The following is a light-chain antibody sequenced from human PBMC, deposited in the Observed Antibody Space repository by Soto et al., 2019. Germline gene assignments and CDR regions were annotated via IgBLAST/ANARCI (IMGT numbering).Light chain of an antibody. Sequence: QSLLTQPPSVSAAPGQKVTISCSGSSSNIGNNYVSWYQQLPGTAPKLLIYENNKRPSGIPDRFAGSKSGTSATLGITGLQTGDEADYYCGGWDSSLSVGVFGGGTKLTVL. J-gene: IGLJ3*02. V-gene: IGLV1-51*02. CDR3: GGWDSSLSVGV. CDR1: SSNIGNNY. CDR2: ENN.